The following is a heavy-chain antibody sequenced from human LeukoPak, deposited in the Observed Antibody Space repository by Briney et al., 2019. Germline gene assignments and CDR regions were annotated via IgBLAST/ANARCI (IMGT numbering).Heavy chain of an antibody. V-gene: IGHV1-2*02. CDR3: ARDPIYYGSSSWPFYFDY. J-gene: IGHJ4*02. CDR1: GYTFTDYY. D-gene: IGHD6-13*01. CDR2: INPNNGGT. Sequence: ASVKVSCKASGYTFTDYYIHWVRQAPGQGLEWMGWINPNNGGTNYAQKFQGRVTMTRDTSISTAYMELSRLRSDDTAVYYCARDPIYYGSSSWPFYFDYWGQGTLVTVSS.